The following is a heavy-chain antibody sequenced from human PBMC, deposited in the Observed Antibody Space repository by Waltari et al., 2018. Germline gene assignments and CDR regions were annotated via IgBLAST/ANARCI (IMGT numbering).Heavy chain of an antibody. CDR1: GGSISSGRYY. D-gene: IGHD1-26*01. J-gene: IGHJ5*02. CDR3: ARAVGAIKHPDWFDP. Sequence: QVQLQESGPGLVKPSQTLSLTCTVSGGSISSGRYYWSWIRQPAGKGLEWIGRSYTSGSTNYNPSLKSRVTISVDTSKNQFSLKLSSVTAADTAVYYCARAVGAIKHPDWFDPWGQGTLVTVSS. V-gene: IGHV4-61*02. CDR2: SYTSGST.